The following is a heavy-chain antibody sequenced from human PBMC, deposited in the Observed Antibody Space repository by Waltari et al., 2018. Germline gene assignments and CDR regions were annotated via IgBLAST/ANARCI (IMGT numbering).Heavy chain of an antibody. J-gene: IGHJ3*02. Sequence: QLKLQESGPGLVKPSETLSLTCTFSGVSISSSSNYWGWIRQPPGKGLEWVGSIYYSVRTYYNPSLKRCVTISVDTAKTQFPLKLSSVTAADTAVYYCARVSMVQGNAFDIWGQGTMVTVSS. V-gene: IGHV4-39*07. CDR3: ARVSMVQGNAFDI. D-gene: IGHD3-10*01. CDR2: IYYSVRT. CDR1: GVSISSSSNY.